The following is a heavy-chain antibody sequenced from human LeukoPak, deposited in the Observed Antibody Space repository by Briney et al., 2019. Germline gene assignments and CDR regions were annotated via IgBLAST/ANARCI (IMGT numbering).Heavy chain of an antibody. D-gene: IGHD6-19*01. CDR1: GGSISSSSYY. V-gene: IGHV4-39*07. CDR2: IYYSGST. Sequence: SETLSLTCTVSGGSISSSSYYWGWIRQPPGKGLEWIGSIYYSGSTYYNPSLKSRVTISVDTSKNQFSLKLSSVTATDTAVYYCARVLKAVAGKFDYRGQGTLVTVSS. J-gene: IGHJ4*02. CDR3: ARVLKAVAGKFDY.